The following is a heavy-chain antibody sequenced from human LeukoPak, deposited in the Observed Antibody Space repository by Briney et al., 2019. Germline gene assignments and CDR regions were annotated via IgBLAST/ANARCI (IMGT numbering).Heavy chain of an antibody. CDR2: ISSSSSYI. CDR1: GFTFSSYS. Sequence: PGGSLRLFCAASGFTFSSYSMNWVRQAPGKGLEWVSSISSSSSYIYYADSVKGRFTISRDNAKNSLYLQMNSLRAEDTAVYYCAKILAYCSGDSCYSFYFDYWGQGTLVTVSS. D-gene: IGHD2-15*01. V-gene: IGHV3-21*01. CDR3: AKILAYCSGDSCYSFYFDY. J-gene: IGHJ4*02.